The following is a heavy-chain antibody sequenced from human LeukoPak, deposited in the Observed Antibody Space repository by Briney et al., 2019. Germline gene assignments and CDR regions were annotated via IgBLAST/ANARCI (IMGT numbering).Heavy chain of an antibody. CDR2: IYYSGST. D-gene: IGHD3-16*01. Sequence: SEALSLTCTVSGGSISGSSYYWGWIRQPPGKGLEWLGSIYYSGSTYYNPSLKSRVTISVDTSKNQFSLKLNSVTATDTAVYYCARHYEPWGQGTLVTVSS. J-gene: IGHJ4*02. CDR3: ARHYEP. CDR1: GGSISGSSYY. V-gene: IGHV4-39*01.